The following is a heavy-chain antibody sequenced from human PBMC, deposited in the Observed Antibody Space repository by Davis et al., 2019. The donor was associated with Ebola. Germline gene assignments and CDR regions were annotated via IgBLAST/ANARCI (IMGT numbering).Heavy chain of an antibody. Sequence: PGGSLRLSCKTSGYRFINYWIGWVRQMPGKGLEWMGIIYPGDSDIRYSPSFQGRVTISADESTSAAYLQWSSLKASDTGIYFCARGVDYFDSRGQGTLVTVSS. J-gene: IGHJ4*02. CDR1: GYRFINYW. CDR2: IYPGDSDI. D-gene: IGHD3-3*01. CDR3: ARGVDYFDS. V-gene: IGHV5-51*01.